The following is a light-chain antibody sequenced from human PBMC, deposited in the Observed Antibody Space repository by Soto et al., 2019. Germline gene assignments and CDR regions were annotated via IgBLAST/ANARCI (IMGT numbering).Light chain of an antibody. CDR2: AVS. CDR1: QSISTS. V-gene: IGKV1-39*01. CDR3: QQSHSVPPT. Sequence: DIQMTQSPSSLSASVGDRVTITCRASQSISTSLNWYQHTPGKAPKSLIYAVSSLQSGVPSRFSGSGSGTDFTLTISSLQPEDFATYYCQQSHSVPPTFGQGTKVDIK. J-gene: IGKJ1*01.